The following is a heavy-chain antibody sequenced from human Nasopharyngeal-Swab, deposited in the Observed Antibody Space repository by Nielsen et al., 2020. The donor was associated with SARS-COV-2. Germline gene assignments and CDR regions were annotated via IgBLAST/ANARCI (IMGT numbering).Heavy chain of an antibody. CDR3: ARSQINSITIFGVVRPSGYFDY. Sequence: SETLSLTCAVYGGSFSGYYWRWIRQPPGKGLEWIGEINQSGSTNYNPSLKSRVTISVDTSKNQFSLKLSSVTAADTAVYYCARSQINSITIFGVVRPSGYFDYWGQGTLVTVSS. V-gene: IGHV4-34*01. CDR2: INQSGST. D-gene: IGHD3-3*01. J-gene: IGHJ4*02. CDR1: GGSFSGYY.